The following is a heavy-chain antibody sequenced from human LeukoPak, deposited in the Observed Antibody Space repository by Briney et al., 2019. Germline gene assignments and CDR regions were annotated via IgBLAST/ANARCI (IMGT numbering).Heavy chain of an antibody. J-gene: IGHJ3*02. CDR3: AKDFCCGSYSSGAFDI. CDR2: ISGSGGST. D-gene: IGHD1-26*01. V-gene: IGHV3-23*01. CDR1: GFTFSGYA. Sequence: GSLRLSCAASGFTFSGYAMSWVRQAPGKGLEWVSAISGSGGSTYYADSVKGRFTISRDNSKNTLYLQMNSLRAEDTAVYYCAKDFCCGSYSSGAFDIWGQGTMVTVPS.